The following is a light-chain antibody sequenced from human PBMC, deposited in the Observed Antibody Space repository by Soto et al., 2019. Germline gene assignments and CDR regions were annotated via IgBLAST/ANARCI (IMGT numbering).Light chain of an antibody. Sequence: EIVLTQSPGTLSLSPGERATLSCSASQSVSSNYLAWYHQKPGQAPRLLISDASTRATGIPDRFSGSGSGTDFALTITRLEPEDFAIYYCQQYAISPRTFGQGTRVEI. CDR1: QSVSSNY. J-gene: IGKJ1*01. CDR3: QQYAISPRT. CDR2: DAS. V-gene: IGKV3-20*01.